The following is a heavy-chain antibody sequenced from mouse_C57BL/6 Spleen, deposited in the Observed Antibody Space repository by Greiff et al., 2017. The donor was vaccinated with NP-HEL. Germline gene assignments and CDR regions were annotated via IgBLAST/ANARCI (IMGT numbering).Heavy chain of an antibody. Sequence: VQLQESGAELVKPGASVKISCKASGYAFSSYWMNWVKQRPGKGLEWIGQIYPGDGDTNYNGKFKGKATLTADKSSSTAYMQLSSLTSEDSAVYFCARAPYDHYAMDYWGQGTSVTVSS. D-gene: IGHD2-3*01. J-gene: IGHJ4*01. CDR2: IYPGDGDT. CDR1: GYAFSSYW. CDR3: ARAPYDHYAMDY. V-gene: IGHV1-80*01.